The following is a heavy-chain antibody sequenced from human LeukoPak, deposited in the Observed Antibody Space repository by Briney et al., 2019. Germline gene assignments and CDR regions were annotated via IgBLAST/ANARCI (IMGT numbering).Heavy chain of an antibody. CDR1: GGSISSGSYY. Sequence: SQTLSLTCTVSGGSISSGSYYWSWIRQPAGKGLEWIGRIYTGGSTNYNPSLKSRVTISVDTSKNQFSLKLSSVTAADTAVYYCARDAFYGDGYKFDYWGQGTLVTVSS. CDR3: ARDAFYGDGYKFDY. CDR2: IYTGGST. V-gene: IGHV4-61*02. J-gene: IGHJ4*02. D-gene: IGHD5-24*01.